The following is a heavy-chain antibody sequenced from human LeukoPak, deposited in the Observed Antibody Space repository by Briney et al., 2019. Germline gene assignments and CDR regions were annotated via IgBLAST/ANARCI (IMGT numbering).Heavy chain of an antibody. CDR2: ISSSSSYI. V-gene: IGHV3-21*01. CDR1: GFTFSSYS. Sequence: SGGSLRLSCAASGFTFSSYSMNWVRQAPGKGLEWVSSISSSSSYIYYADPVKGRFTISRDNAKNSLYLQMNSLRAEDTAVYYCARYSVAGPNGILDYWGQGTPVTVSS. CDR3: ARYSVAGPNGILDY. D-gene: IGHD6-19*01. J-gene: IGHJ4*02.